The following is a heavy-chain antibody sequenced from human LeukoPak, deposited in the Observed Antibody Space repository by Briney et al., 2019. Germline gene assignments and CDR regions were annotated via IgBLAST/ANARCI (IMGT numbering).Heavy chain of an antibody. D-gene: IGHD6-6*01. Sequence: KPSETLSLTCAVYGGSFSGYYWSWIRQPPGKGLEWIGEINHSGSTNYNPSLKSRVTISVDTSKNQFSLKLSSVTAADTAVYYCARDRYSSSSEPFDYWGQGTLVTVSS. J-gene: IGHJ4*02. CDR2: INHSGST. CDR1: GGSFSGYY. CDR3: ARDRYSSSSEPFDY. V-gene: IGHV4-34*01.